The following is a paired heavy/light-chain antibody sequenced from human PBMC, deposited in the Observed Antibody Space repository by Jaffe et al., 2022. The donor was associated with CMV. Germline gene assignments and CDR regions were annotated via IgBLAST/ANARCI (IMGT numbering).Heavy chain of an antibody. CDR2: IIAILGIA. J-gene: IGHJ4*02. D-gene: IGHD1-26*01. Sequence: QVQLVQSGTEVKKPGSSVKVSCKASGGTFSSYAISWVRQVPGQGLEWMGRIIAILGIATYAQKFQGRVTITADTSTTTAYMELSSLRSEDTAVYYCARGPWEVGAGRLTTYYLDYWGQGTLLTVSS. V-gene: IGHV1-69*09. CDR1: GGTFSSYA. CDR3: ARGPWEVGAGRLTTYYLDY.
Light chain of an antibody. CDR3: SSYTTSSTAV. J-gene: IGLJ2*01. V-gene: IGLV2-14*03. Sequence: QSALTQPASVSGSPGQSITISCTGTSSDVGSSKYVSWYQQHPDTAPKLVIYDVSNRPSGVSDRFSGSKSGNTASLTISGLQAEDEADYYCSSYTTSSTAVFGGGTKLTVL. CDR2: DVS. CDR1: SSDVGSSKY.